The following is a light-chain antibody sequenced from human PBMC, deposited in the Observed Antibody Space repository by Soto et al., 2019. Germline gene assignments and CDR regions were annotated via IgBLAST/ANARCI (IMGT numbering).Light chain of an antibody. CDR1: QSVRSN. CDR3: QQYNDWPLT. CDR2: DIS. J-gene: IGKJ4*01. Sequence: TVMTHSTATLSVSPRERATLSCRASQSVRSNLAWYQQKPGQALSLLIYDISARATGIPTRFSGSGSGTEFTLTISSLQSEDFAVYYCQQYNDWPLTFGGGTKVDI. V-gene: IGKV3D-15*01.